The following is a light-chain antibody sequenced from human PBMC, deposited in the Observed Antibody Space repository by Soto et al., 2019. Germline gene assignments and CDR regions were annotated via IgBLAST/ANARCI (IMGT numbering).Light chain of an antibody. CDR1: QSVTSSY. V-gene: IGKV3-20*01. J-gene: IGKJ2*01. CDR2: GAS. CDR3: QQYGGSLPYT. Sequence: EIVLTQSPGTLSLSPGERATLSCRASQSVTSSYLAWYQQKPGQAPRLLISGASSRAAGIPDRFSGSGSGTDVTLTISRLEPEDFAVYYCQQYGGSLPYTFGQGTKLEIK.